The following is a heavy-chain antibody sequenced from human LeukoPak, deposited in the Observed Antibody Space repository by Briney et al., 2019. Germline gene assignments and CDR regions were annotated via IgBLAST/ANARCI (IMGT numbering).Heavy chain of an antibody. CDR1: GYTFTSYY. CDR3: ARDLWSGGDSDY. Sequence: ASVKVSCKASGYTFTSYYMHWVRQAPGQGLEWMGIINPSGGSTSYAQKFQGRATMTRDTSTSTVYMELSSLRSEDTAVYYCARDLWSGGDSDYWGQGTLVTVSS. J-gene: IGHJ4*02. V-gene: IGHV1-46*01. CDR2: INPSGGST. D-gene: IGHD2-21*02.